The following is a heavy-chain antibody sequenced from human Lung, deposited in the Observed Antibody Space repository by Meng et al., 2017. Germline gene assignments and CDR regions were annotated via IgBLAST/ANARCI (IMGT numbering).Heavy chain of an antibody. Sequence: LPQWGAGLLKPSEPLSLTCVVSGGSLSDYYWSWIRQPPGKGLEWIGEINHSGSTNYNPSLESRATISVDTSQNNLSLKLSSVTAADSAVYYCARGPTTMAHDFDYWGQGTLVTVSS. V-gene: IGHV4-34*01. CDR1: GGSLSDYY. D-gene: IGHD4-11*01. CDR3: ARGPTTMAHDFDY. J-gene: IGHJ4*02. CDR2: INHSGST.